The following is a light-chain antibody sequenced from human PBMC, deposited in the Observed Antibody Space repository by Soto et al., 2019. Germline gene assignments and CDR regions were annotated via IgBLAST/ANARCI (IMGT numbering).Light chain of an antibody. Sequence: QSALTQPASVSGSPGQSITISCIGTSSDVGRYNYVSWYQQHPGKAPKLMIYDVTDRPSGVSNRFSGSKSGNTASLTISGLQAEDEADYYCSSYTSRNTLVFGGGTKVTVL. V-gene: IGLV2-14*01. J-gene: IGLJ2*01. CDR3: SSYTSRNTLV. CDR1: SSDVGRYNY. CDR2: DVT.